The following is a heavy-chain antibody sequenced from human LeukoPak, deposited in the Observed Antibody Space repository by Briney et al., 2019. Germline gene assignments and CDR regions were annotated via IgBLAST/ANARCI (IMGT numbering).Heavy chain of an antibody. J-gene: IGHJ4*02. Sequence: ETLSLTCAVYGGSFSGYYWSWIRQPPGKGLEWIGEINHSGSTNYNPSLKSRVTISVDTSKNQFSLKLSSVTAADTAVYYCARTGTYYYGSGSYYYWGQGTLVTVSS. V-gene: IGHV4-34*01. D-gene: IGHD3-10*01. CDR3: ARTGTYYYGSGSYYY. CDR2: INHSGST. CDR1: GGSFSGYY.